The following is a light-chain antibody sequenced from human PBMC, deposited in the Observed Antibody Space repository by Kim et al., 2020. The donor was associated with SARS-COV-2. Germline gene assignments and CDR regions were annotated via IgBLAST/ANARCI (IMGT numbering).Light chain of an antibody. Sequence: QSALTQPASVSGSPGQSITISCTGTSSDVGGYNYVSWYQQHPGKAPKLMIYDVSNRPSGVSNRFSGSKSGNTASLTISGLQAEDEADYYCSSYTSSSTVVFGGGNQLTFL. CDR1: SSDVGGYNY. CDR3: SSYTSSSTVV. CDR2: DVS. V-gene: IGLV2-14*03. J-gene: IGLJ2*01.